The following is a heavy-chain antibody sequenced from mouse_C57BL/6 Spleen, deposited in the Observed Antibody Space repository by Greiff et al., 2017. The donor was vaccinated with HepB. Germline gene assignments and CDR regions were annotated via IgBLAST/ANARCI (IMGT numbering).Heavy chain of an antibody. CDR3: TRSLLYGNYVAWFAY. D-gene: IGHD2-1*01. V-gene: IGHV1-15*01. J-gene: IGHJ3*01. CDR1: GYTFTDYE. Sequence: VQLQQSGAELVRPGASVTLSCKASGYTFTDYEMHWVKQTPVHGLEWIGAIDPETGGTAYNQKFKGKAILTADKSSSTAYMELRSLTSEDSAVYYCTRSLLYGNYVAWFAYWGQGTLVTVSA. CDR2: IDPETGGT.